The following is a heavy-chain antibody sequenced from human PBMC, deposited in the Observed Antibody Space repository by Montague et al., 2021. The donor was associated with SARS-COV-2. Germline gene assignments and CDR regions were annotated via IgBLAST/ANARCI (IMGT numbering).Heavy chain of an antibody. Sequence: SEALSLTCTVSGYSISTGYYRGWIRQPPGKGLEWIGTIYHSGSTYFNPSLKSRVTISVDTSKNQFSLNLSSVTAADTAVYYCAKVAGSHDTFDILVRGTMVTVST. V-gene: IGHV4-38-2*02. CDR2: IYHSGST. J-gene: IGHJ3*02. CDR3: AKVAGSHDTFDI. D-gene: IGHD6-19*01. CDR1: GYSISTGYY.